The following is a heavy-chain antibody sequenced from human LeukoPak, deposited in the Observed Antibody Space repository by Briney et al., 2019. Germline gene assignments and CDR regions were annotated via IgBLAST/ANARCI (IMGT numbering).Heavy chain of an antibody. CDR1: GFTFSSYW. J-gene: IGHJ4*02. CDR2: INSDGSST. CDR3: ATVLWGSSWLYYFDY. D-gene: IGHD6-13*01. V-gene: IGHV3-74*01. Sequence: PGGSLRLSXAASGFTFSSYWMHWVCQAPGKGLVWVSRINSDGSSTSYADSVKGRFTISRDSAKNTLYLQMNSLGAEDTAVYYCATVLWGSSWLYYFDYWGQGTLVTVSS.